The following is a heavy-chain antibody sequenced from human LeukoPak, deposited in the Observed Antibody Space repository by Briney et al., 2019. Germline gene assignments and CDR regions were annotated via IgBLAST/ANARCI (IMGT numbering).Heavy chain of an antibody. D-gene: IGHD2-8*01. Sequence: SETLSLTCTVSGGSISSSSYYWGWIRQPPGKGLEWIGSIYYSGSTYYNPSLKSRVTISVDTSKSQFSLKLSSVTAADTAVYYCAIYCTNGVCYEGTRDIWGQGTMVTVSS. V-gene: IGHV4-39*07. J-gene: IGHJ3*02. CDR2: IYYSGST. CDR3: AIYCTNGVCYEGTRDI. CDR1: GGSISSSSYY.